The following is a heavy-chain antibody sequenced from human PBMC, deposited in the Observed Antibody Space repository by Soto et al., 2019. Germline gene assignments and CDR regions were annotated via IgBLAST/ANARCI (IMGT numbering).Heavy chain of an antibody. CDR3: ARGLSSGWFDYYYGMDV. CDR2: INHSGST. J-gene: IGHJ6*02. D-gene: IGHD6-19*01. CDR1: GGSFSGYY. V-gene: IGHV4-34*01. Sequence: QVQLQQWGAGLLKPSETLSLTCAVYGGSFSGYYWSWIRQPPGKGLEWIGEINHSGSTNYNPSLKSRVTISVDTSQNQFSLKLSSVTAADTAVYYCARGLSSGWFDYYYGMDVWGQGTTVTVSS.